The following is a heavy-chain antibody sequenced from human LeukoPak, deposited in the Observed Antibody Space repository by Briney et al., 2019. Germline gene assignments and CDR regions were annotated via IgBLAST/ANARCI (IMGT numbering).Heavy chain of an antibody. V-gene: IGHV3-11*01. CDR1: GFTFSDYY. CDR3: ARDRMVSCSGGSCYYYYGMDV. Sequence: GGSLRLSCAASGFTFSDYYMSWIRQAPGKGLEWVSYISSSGSTIYYADYVKGRFTIYSDNAKSSLYLQMNSLRAEDTAVYYCARDRMVSCSGGSCYYYYGMDVWGQGTTVTVSS. CDR2: ISSSGSTI. D-gene: IGHD2-15*01. J-gene: IGHJ6*02.